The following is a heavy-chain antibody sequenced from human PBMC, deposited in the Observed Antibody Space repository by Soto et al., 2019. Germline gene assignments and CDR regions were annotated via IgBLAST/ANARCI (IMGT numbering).Heavy chain of an antibody. Sequence: SETLSLTCTVSGGSISSSSYYWGWIRQPPGKGLEWIGSIYYSGSTYYNPSLKSRVTISVDTSKNQFSLKLSSVTAADTAVYYCARSIAVAQYYSYYGMDVWGQGTTVTVSS. CDR1: GGSISSSSYY. CDR2: IYYSGST. CDR3: ARSIAVAQYYSYYGMDV. D-gene: IGHD6-19*01. J-gene: IGHJ6*02. V-gene: IGHV4-39*01.